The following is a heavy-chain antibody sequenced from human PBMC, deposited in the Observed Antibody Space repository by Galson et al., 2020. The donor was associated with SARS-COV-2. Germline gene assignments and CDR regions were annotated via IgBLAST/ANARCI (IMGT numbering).Heavy chain of an antibody. V-gene: IGHV5-10-1*01. CDR3: ARLSVGVLWFGELTWFDP. D-gene: IGHD3-10*01. CDR2: IDPSDSYT. CDR1: GYSFTSYW. Sequence: GESLKISCKGSGYSFTSYWISWVRQMPGKGLEWMGRIDPSDSYTNYSPSFQGHVTISADKSISTAYLQWSSLKASDTAMYYCARLSVGVLWFGELTWFDPWAREPWSPSPQ. J-gene: IGHJ5*02.